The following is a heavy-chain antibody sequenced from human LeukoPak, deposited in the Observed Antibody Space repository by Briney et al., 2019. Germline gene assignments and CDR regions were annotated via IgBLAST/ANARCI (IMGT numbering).Heavy chain of an antibody. J-gene: IGHJ4*02. V-gene: IGHV3-72*01. D-gene: IGHD1-26*01. CDR3: ASIRGTFGY. CDR1: GFTFSDHF. Sequence: GGSLRLSCAASGFTFSDHFLDWVRQAPGKGLEWIGRSKNRAHSYITEYAASVQGRFTISRDDSKNSLYLQMSSLKADDTAMYYCASIRGTFGYWGQGALVTVSS. CDR2: SKNRAHSYIT.